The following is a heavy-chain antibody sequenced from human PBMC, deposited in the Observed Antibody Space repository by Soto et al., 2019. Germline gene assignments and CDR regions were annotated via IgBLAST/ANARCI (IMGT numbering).Heavy chain of an antibody. V-gene: IGHV4-30-2*01. CDR2: IYQSGVT. CDR3: AGMPYTSGLRFDP. CDR1: GDSYSISTYS. J-gene: IGHJ5*02. Sequence: LSLTCNMSGDSYSISTYSWSWIRQPPGKALQWIGFIYQSGVTSYNPSLASRVSISLDRSNNQCSLKLKSVTAADTAVYFCAGMPYTSGLRFDPWGPGTLVTVSS. D-gene: IGHD6-19*01.